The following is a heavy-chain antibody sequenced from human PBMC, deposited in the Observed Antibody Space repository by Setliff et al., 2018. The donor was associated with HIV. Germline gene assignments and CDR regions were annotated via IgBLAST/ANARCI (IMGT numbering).Heavy chain of an antibody. Sequence: PGGSLRLSCAASGFTFRAHWMLWFRQAPGKGLEWVANIKQDGSEKYYVDSVKGRFTISRDNSKNTLYLQMNSLRAEDTAVFYCARSRAAGFDYWGQGTLVTVSS. CDR3: ARSRAAGFDY. CDR2: IKQDGSEK. V-gene: IGHV3-7*02. CDR1: GFTFRAHW. D-gene: IGHD6-13*01. J-gene: IGHJ4*02.